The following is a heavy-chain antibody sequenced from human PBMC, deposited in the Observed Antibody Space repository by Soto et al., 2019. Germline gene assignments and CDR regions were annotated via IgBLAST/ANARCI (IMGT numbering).Heavy chain of an antibody. CDR3: GRDRVLWFGESHYGMDV. J-gene: IGHJ6*02. CDR1: GFTFSSYG. CDR2: IWDDGSNK. V-gene: IGHV3-33*01. Sequence: QVQLVESGGGVVQPGRSRRLSCSASGFTFSSYGMHWVRQAPRKVLEWGAVIWDDGSNKYYADSVKGRFTISRDNSKNTLYLQMNSLGAEDTAVCDCGRDRVLWFGESHYGMDVWGQGATVTVSS. D-gene: IGHD3-10*01.